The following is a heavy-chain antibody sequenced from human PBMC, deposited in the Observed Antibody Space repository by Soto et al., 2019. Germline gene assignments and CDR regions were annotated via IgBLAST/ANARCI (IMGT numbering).Heavy chain of an antibody. D-gene: IGHD6-6*01. CDR1: GFTLSGYA. CDR3: ARRARPDFYYMDV. CDR2: ISSNGVGT. V-gene: IGHV3-64*01. J-gene: IGHJ6*03. Sequence: EVQLAESGAGLAQPGGSLRLSCAASGFTLSGYAMDWVRQAPGKGLEYVSGISSNGVGTYYANSVQGRFTISRDNSKNTVYLQMGSLSPEDMAVYYCARRARPDFYYMDVWGKGSTVTVSS.